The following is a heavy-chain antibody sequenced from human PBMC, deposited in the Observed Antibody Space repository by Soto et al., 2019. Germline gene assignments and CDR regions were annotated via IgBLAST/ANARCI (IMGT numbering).Heavy chain of an antibody. Sequence: SETLSLTCTVSGGSVSSQYLSWIRQPAGKGLEWIGRIYNGGIPLIHRSLESRGALSLDTSKNQFSLTLSSVNAADTATYYCASQDYDKSVYYFDYWGRGTLVTVSS. CDR3: ASQDYDKSVYYFDY. D-gene: IGHD3-22*01. CDR2: IYNGGIP. V-gene: IGHV4-4*07. CDR1: GGSVSSQY. J-gene: IGHJ4*02.